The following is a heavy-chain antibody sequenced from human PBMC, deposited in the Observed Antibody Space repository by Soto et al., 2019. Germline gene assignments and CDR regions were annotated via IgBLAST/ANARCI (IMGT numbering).Heavy chain of an antibody. CDR1: GFTFNSYA. V-gene: IGHV3-23*01. D-gene: IGHD3-16*01. CDR2: ISGSGDST. J-gene: IGHJ4*02. CDR3: AKDPTKTMITFGGLAQYYFDY. Sequence: GGSLRLSCAASGFTFNSYAMSWVRQAPGKGLEWVSAISGSGDSTSYADSVKGRFTISRDNSKNTLYLQMNSLRAEDTAVYYCAKDPTKTMITFGGLAQYYFDYWGQGTLVTVSS.